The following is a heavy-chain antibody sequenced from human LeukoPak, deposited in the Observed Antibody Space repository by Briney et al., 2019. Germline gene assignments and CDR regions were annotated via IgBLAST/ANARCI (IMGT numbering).Heavy chain of an antibody. D-gene: IGHD1-26*01. CDR2: ISYDGSNK. V-gene: IGHV3-30*04. J-gene: IGHJ6*03. CDR3: ARDPYSGSYGDYYYYYMDV. Sequence: GGSLRLSCAASGFTFSSYAMHWVRQAPGKVLEWVAVISYDGSNKYYADSVKGRFTISRDNAKNSLYLQMNSLRVEDTAVYYCARDPYSGSYGDYYYYYMDVWGKGTTVTISS. CDR1: GFTFSSYA.